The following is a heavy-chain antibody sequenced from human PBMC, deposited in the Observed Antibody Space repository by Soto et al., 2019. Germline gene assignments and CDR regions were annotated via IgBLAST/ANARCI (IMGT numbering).Heavy chain of an antibody. J-gene: IGHJ5*02. CDR2: INAGNGNT. Sequence: ASVKVSCKASGYTFTSYAMHWVRQAPGQRLEWMGWINAGNGNTKYSQKFQGRVTITRDTSASTAYMELSSLRPEDTAVYYCARGRSSSWYEGRFDPWGQGTLVTVSS. V-gene: IGHV1-3*01. CDR3: ARGRSSSWYEGRFDP. CDR1: GYTFTSYA. D-gene: IGHD6-13*01.